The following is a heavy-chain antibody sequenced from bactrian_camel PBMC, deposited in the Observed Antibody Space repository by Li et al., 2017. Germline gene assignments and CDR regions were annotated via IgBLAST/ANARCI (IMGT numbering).Heavy chain of an antibody. Sequence: HVQLVESGGGSVQAGGSLTLSCRASEYTASSHYMGWLRHAPGKGLEWVSTIYTGDGRTKSADSVKGRFTISRDNAKNTLYLQMHSLKPEDTAMYYCAAGECMNSGALHRRTDWGQGTQVTVS. J-gene: IGHJ4*01. CDR3: AAGECMNSGALHRRTD. D-gene: IGHD3*01. CDR2: IYTGDGRT. CDR1: EYTASSHY. V-gene: IGHV3-2*01.